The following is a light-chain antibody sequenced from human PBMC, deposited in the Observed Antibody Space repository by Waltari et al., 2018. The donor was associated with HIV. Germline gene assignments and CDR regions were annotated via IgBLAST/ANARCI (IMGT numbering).Light chain of an antibody. CDR2: QDE. Sequence: SHELTQPPSVSVSPGQTASITSSGESSGDKYASWYQQKPGQSPVLVIYQDEKRPSGIPERFSGSNSGNTATLTITGTQAMDEADYYCQAWDSSTVLFGGGTKLTVL. CDR1: SSGDKY. V-gene: IGLV3-1*01. J-gene: IGLJ2*01. CDR3: QAWDSSTVL.